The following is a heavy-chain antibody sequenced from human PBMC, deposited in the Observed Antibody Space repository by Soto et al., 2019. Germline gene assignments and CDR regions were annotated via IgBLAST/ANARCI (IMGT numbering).Heavy chain of an antibody. CDR2: ISYDGSNK. V-gene: IGHV3-30-3*01. J-gene: IGHJ6*02. CDR3: ARVDGMDV. Sequence: GGSLRLSCAASGFTFSSYAMHWVRQVPGKGLEWVAVISYDGSNKYYADSVKGRFTISRDNSKNTLYLQMNSLRAEDTAVYYCARVDGMDVWGQGTTVTVSS. CDR1: GFTFSSYA.